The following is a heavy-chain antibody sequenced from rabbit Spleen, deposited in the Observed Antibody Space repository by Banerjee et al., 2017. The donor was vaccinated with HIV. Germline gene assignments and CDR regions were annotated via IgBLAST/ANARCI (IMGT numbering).Heavy chain of an antibody. CDR3: ARSPYGGGAALGYTDYATSRLDL. CDR2: ISTSSGTA. J-gene: IGHJ3*01. D-gene: IGHD6-1*01. Sequence: QSLEESGGDLVKPGASLTLSCKASGLDFSVGDVMCWVRQAPGKGLEWIGCISTSSGTAWYASWAKGRFTISKTSSTTVTLQMTSLTGADTATYFCARSPYGGGAALGYTDYATSRLDLWGQGTLVTVS. CDR1: GLDFSVGDV. V-gene: IGHV1S40*01.